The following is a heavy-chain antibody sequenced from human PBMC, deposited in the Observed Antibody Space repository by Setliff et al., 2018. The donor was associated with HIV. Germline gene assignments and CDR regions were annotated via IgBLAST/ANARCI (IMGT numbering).Heavy chain of an antibody. J-gene: IGHJ4*02. D-gene: IGHD6-13*01. CDR1: GFTFSSYA. CDR2: ISGSGGST. V-gene: IGHV3-23*01. CDR3: AKVPYVEQQLAFFDY. Sequence: VGSLRLSCAASGFTFSSYAMSWVRQAPGKGLEWVSAISGSGGSTYYADSVKGRFTVSRDNPKNTLYLQMNSLRAEDTAVYYCAKVPYVEQQLAFFDYWGQGTLVTVSS.